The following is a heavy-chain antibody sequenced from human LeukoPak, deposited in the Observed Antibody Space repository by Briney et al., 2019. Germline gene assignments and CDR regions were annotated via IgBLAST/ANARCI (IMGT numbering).Heavy chain of an antibody. CDR2: IYSGRST. CDR3: AREADYDSSSWRAFDI. D-gene: IGHD3-22*01. Sequence: GGSLRLSCAASGFTVSSNYMSWVRQAPGKGLEWGSAIYSGRSTYYADSEKRRSTTSRDNTKNTHYLQKSSLRAEETVVYYCAREADYDSSSWRAFDIWGQGTMVTVSS. CDR1: GFTVSSNY. V-gene: IGHV3-66*02. J-gene: IGHJ3*02.